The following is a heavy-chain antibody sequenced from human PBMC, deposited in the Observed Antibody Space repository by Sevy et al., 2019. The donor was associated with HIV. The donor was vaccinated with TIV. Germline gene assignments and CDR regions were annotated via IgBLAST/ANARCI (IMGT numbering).Heavy chain of an antibody. D-gene: IGHD1-1*01. CDR3: AKLETVYYYGMDV. J-gene: IGHJ6*02. CDR2: IYYTGST. Sequence: SGTLSLTCNVSGGSISSSYYWGWIRQPPGKGLEWIGSIYYTGSTYYKTSLKSRITVTVDRSKNQLSLRLTTVTAADTAVYYCAKLETVYYYGMDVWGQGIMVTVSS. CDR1: GGSISSSYY. V-gene: IGHV4-39*01.